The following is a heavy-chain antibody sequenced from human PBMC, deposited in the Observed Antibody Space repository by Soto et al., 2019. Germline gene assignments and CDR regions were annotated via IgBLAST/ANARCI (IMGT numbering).Heavy chain of an antibody. CDR3: ARGGTKLWFGDSLPAPDY. D-gene: IGHD3-10*01. Sequence: APVKVSRKASGLSNTSSAVQWGRQARGQRLEWIGWIVVGSGNTNYAQKFQGRVTITRDTSASTAYMELSSLRSEDTAVYYCARGGTKLWFGDSLPAPDYWGQGTLVTVSS. CDR2: IVVGSGNT. V-gene: IGHV1-58*01. CDR1: GLSNTSSA. J-gene: IGHJ4*02.